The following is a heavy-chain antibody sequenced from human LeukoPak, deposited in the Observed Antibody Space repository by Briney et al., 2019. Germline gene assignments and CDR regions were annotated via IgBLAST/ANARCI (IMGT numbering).Heavy chain of an antibody. CDR1: GYSISTGYY. V-gene: IGHV4-38-2*02. Sequence: PSETLSLTCTVSGYSISTGYYWDWIRQPPGKGLEWIGTFYHGGSTYYNPSLKSRVTISVDTSKNQFSLKLSSVTAADTAVYYCARGKMVRGVITLRARYYYMDVWGKGTTVTISS. CDR2: FYHGGST. D-gene: IGHD3-10*01. J-gene: IGHJ6*03. CDR3: ARGKMVRGVITLRARYYYMDV.